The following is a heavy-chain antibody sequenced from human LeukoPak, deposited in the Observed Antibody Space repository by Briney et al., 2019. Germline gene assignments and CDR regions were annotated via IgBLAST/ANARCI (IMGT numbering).Heavy chain of an antibody. CDR2: IYYSGST. CDR1: GGSISSGDYY. CDR3: VLQWASQLPFVERPDY. Sequence: PSQTLSLTCTVSGGSISSGDYYWSWIRQPPGKGLEWIGYIYYSGSTYYNPSLKSRVTISVDTSKNQFSLKLSSVTAADTAVYYCVLQWASQLPFVERPDYWGQGTLVTVSS. J-gene: IGHJ4*02. V-gene: IGHV4-30-4*01. D-gene: IGHD2-2*01.